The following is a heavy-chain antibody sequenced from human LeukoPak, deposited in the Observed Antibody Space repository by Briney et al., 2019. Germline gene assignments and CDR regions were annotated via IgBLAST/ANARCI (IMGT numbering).Heavy chain of an antibody. D-gene: IGHD4-17*01. CDR1: GLSLSTSGVG. V-gene: IGHV2-5*02. CDR2: IYWDDDK. Sequence: SGPTLVKPTQTLTLNCTFSGLSLSTSGVGVGWIRQPPGKALEWLALIYWDDDKRYSPSLKSRLTITKDTSKNQVVLTMTNMDPVDTATYYCAHGGVTTSGFDYWGQGTLVTVSS. J-gene: IGHJ4*02. CDR3: AHGGVTTSGFDY.